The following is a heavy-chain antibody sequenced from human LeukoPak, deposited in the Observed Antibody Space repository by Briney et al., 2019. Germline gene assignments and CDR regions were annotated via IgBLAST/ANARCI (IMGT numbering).Heavy chain of an antibody. CDR3: ARAFCVDDCFVLHIYFDS. CDR2: IYQRATV. J-gene: IGHJ4*02. CDR1: GGSISSSSYY. D-gene: IGHD2-21*02. V-gene: IGHV4-39*07. Sequence: PSETLSLTCTVSGGSISSSSYYWGWIRQPPGKGLEWIGSIYQRATVHYNPSLKSRVTISLDTSRNQFSLNLRSMKASDTAVYYCARAFCVDDCFVLHIYFDSWGLGTLVTVSS.